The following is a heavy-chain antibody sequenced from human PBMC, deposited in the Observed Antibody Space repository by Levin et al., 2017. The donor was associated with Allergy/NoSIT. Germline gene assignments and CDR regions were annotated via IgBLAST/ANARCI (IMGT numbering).Heavy chain of an antibody. CDR2: IGTAGDT. CDR1: GFTFSSYD. D-gene: IGHD6-19*01. J-gene: IGHJ2*01. Sequence: GESLKISCAASGFTFSSYDMHWVRQATGKGLEWVSAIGTAGDTYYPGSVKGRFTISRENAKNSLYLQMNSLRAGDTAVYYCARWGAPNGGSSGWYPPTWYFDRWGRGTLVTVSS. CDR3: ARWGAPNGGSSGWYPPTWYFDR. V-gene: IGHV3-13*01.